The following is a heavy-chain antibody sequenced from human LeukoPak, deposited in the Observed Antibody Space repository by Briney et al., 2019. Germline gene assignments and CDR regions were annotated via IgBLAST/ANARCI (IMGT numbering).Heavy chain of an antibody. CDR1: GFTFSGYS. Sequence: GGSLRLSCAASGFTFSGYSMSWVRQAPGKGLEWVSAISGSGGSTYYADSVKGRFTISRDNSKNTLYLQMKSLRAEDTAIYYCAKGVRAYYAILTGFDYWGQGTLVTVSS. J-gene: IGHJ4*02. CDR3: AKGVRAYYAILTGFDY. CDR2: ISGSGGST. D-gene: IGHD3-9*01. V-gene: IGHV3-23*01.